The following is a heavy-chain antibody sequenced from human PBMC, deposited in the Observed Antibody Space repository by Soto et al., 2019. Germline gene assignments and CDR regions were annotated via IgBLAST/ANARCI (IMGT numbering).Heavy chain of an antibody. CDR1: GYTFTSYA. D-gene: IGHD2-21*02. CDR2: INAGNGNT. V-gene: IGHV1-3*01. Sequence: GASVKVSCKASGYTFTSYAMHWVRQAPGQRLEWMGWINAGNGNTKYSQKFQGRVTITRDTSASTAYMELSSLRSEDTAVYYCASEYCGGDCYSAARYGMDVWGQGTTVTGSS. CDR3: ASEYCGGDCYSAARYGMDV. J-gene: IGHJ6*02.